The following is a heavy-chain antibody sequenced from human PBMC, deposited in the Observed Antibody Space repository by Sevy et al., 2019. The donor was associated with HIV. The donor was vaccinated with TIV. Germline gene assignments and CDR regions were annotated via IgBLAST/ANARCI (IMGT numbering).Heavy chain of an antibody. V-gene: IGHV1-2*02. CDR3: SRDLRLRGYSYGCFDY. D-gene: IGHD5-18*01. CDR2: INPNSGDT. J-gene: IGHJ4*02. Sequence: ASVKVTGKASGYTFTGQYIHWVRQAPGQGLEWMGWINPNSGDTKYAQEFKGRVTMTRDRSISTAYMELSGLKSDDTAVYYCSRDLRLRGYSYGCFDYWGQGTLVTVSS. CDR1: GYTFTGQY.